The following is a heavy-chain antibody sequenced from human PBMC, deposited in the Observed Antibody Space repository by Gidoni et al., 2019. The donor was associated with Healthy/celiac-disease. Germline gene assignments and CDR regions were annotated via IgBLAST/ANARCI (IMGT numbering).Heavy chain of an antibody. Sequence: EVQLVESGGGLVQPGGSLRLSCAASGFTFRSYEMNWVRQAPGKGLEWVSYISSSGSTIYYAYSVKGRFTISRDNAKNSLYLQMNSLRAEDTAVYYCARGVPYYYDSSGHDAFDIWGQGTMVTVSS. CDR2: ISSSGSTI. CDR3: ARGVPYYYDSSGHDAFDI. D-gene: IGHD3-22*01. V-gene: IGHV3-48*03. J-gene: IGHJ3*02. CDR1: GFTFRSYE.